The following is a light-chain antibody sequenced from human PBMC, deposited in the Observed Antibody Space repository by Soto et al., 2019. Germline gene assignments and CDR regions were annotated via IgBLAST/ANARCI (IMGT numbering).Light chain of an antibody. CDR2: GAS. J-gene: IGKJ1*01. CDR1: QSIRTN. Sequence: EIVLTQSPATLSVSAGGAVTLSCRASQSIRTNVAWYQQIPGQAPRLLVYGASTRATGVPARFSGSGSGIDFTLTISSPQSEDSAFYYCQQYFNWPLTWTFGPGTKVQIK. V-gene: IGKV3-15*01. CDR3: QQYFNWPLTWT.